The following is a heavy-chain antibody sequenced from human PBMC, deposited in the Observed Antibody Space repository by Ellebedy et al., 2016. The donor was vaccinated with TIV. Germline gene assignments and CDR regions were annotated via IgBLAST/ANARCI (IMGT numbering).Heavy chain of an antibody. CDR1: GGSISSSSYY. V-gene: IGHV4-39*02. J-gene: IGHJ4*02. CDR2: IYYSGST. Sequence: GSLRLSCTVSGGSISSSSYYWGWIRQPPGKGLEWIGSIYYSGSTYYNPSLKSRVTISVDTSKNQFSLKLSSVTAADTAVYYCARETYDILTGYYPPFDYWGQGTLVTVSS. CDR3: ARETYDILTGYYPPFDY. D-gene: IGHD3-9*01.